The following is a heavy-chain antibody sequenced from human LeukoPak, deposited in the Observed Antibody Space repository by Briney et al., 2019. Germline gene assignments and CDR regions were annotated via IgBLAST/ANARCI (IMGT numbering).Heavy chain of an antibody. V-gene: IGHV4-39*01. J-gene: IGHJ4*02. CDR1: GGSISSSSYY. CDR2: IYYSGST. D-gene: IGHD6-13*01. Sequence: PPETLSLTCTVSGGSISSSSYYWGWIRQPPGKGLEWIGSIYYSGSTYYNPSLKSRVTISVDTSKNQFSLKLSSVTAADTAVYYCATISWQQLTANDYWGQGTLVTVSS. CDR3: ATISWQQLTANDY.